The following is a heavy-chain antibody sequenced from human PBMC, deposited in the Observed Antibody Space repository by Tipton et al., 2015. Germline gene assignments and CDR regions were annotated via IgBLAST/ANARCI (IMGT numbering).Heavy chain of an antibody. Sequence: GSLRLSCTASGFTFGTHGMNWVRQAPGKGLEWVSSISGSSGYIHYADSLRGRITVSRDNAKNSLYLQMNSLRADDTALYYCAKETIFGVVTHYGMDVWGQGTTVTVSS. J-gene: IGHJ6*02. D-gene: IGHD3-3*01. CDR1: GFTFGTHG. CDR3: AKETIFGVVTHYGMDV. V-gene: IGHV3-21*04. CDR2: ISGSSGYI.